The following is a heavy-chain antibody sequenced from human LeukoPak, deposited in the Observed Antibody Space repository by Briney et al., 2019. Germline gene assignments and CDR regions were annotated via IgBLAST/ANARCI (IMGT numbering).Heavy chain of an antibody. V-gene: IGHV4-34*01. Sequence: SETLSLTCAVYGGSFSGYYWSWIRQPPGKGLEWIREINHSGSANYNPSLKSRVTISVDTSKNQFSLKLSSVTAADTAVYYCARHVRPPTSYYYDSSGYTYFDYWGQGTLVTVSS. CDR2: INHSGSA. CDR3: ARHVRPPTSYYYDSSGYTYFDY. CDR1: GGSFSGYY. D-gene: IGHD3-22*01. J-gene: IGHJ4*02.